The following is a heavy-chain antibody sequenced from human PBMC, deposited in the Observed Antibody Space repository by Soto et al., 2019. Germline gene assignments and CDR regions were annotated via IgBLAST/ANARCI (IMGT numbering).Heavy chain of an antibody. V-gene: IGHV1-69*13. CDR2: IIPIFGTA. CDR3: ARGYGSGPMDV. D-gene: IGHD3-10*01. J-gene: IGHJ6*02. CDR1: GGTFSSYA. Sequence: ASVKVSCKASGGTFSSYAISWVRQAPGQGLEWMGGIIPIFGTANYAQKLQGRVTMTADESTSTAYMELSRLRSDDTAVYYCARGYGSGPMDVWGQGTTVTVSS.